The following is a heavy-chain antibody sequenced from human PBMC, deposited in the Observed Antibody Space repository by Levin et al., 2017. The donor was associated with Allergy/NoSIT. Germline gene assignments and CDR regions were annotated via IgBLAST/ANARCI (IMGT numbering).Heavy chain of an antibody. CDR3: ASAGPTSGRADGLDF. V-gene: IGHV3-30-3*01. CDR1: GIAFSRCV. J-gene: IGHJ3*01. D-gene: IGHD1-26*01. CDR2: VAHDETSY. Sequence: QSGGSLRLSCAASGIAFSRCVMHWVRQAPGKGLEWLAVVAHDETSYNYADSVKGRLTISRDNSKNMLYLQFNSLRPEDTAVYYCASAGPTSGRADGLDFWGQGTMVTVSS.